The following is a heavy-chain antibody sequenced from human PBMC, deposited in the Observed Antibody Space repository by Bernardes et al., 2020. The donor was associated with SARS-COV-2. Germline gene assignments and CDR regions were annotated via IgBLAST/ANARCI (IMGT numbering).Heavy chain of an antibody. Sequence: GGSLRLSCAASGFTFGLYNINWVRQAPGKGLEWVSCITGSSETKYYADSVEGRFTISRDNAKKSLYLQMNSLRAEDTAVYYCARPSGAHGWYFDVWGRGTLVTVSS. CDR1: GFTFGLYN. CDR3: ARPSGAHGWYFDV. D-gene: IGHD1-26*01. J-gene: IGHJ2*01. CDR2: ITGSSETK. V-gene: IGHV3-48*01.